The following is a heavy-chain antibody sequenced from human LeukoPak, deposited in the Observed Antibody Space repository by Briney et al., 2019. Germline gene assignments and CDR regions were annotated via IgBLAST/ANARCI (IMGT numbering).Heavy chain of an antibody. J-gene: IGHJ4*02. CDR3: AREDQYYYDSRGYYNY. Sequence: PSETLSLTCTVSGGSISSYYWSWIRQPPGKGLEWIGYIYYSGSTNYNPSLKSRVTISVDTSKNQFSLKLSSVTAADTAVYYCAREDQYYYDSRGYYNYWGQGTLVTVSS. V-gene: IGHV4-59*01. CDR2: IYYSGST. CDR1: GGSISSYY. D-gene: IGHD3-22*01.